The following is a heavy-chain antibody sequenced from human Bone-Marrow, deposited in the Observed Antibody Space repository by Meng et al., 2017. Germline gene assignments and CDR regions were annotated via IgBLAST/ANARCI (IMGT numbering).Heavy chain of an antibody. Sequence: HRAGPGLWNPSQPCSLTRTVFGGSFSSVNHYWSWIRQHPGKGLEYIGYIYYSGSTYYNPSLKSRVIISVDTSKNQFSLRLNSVTAADTAVYYCASLYGDSSVWYLDLWGRGTLVTVSS. D-gene: IGHD4-17*01. CDR3: ASLYGDSSVWYLDL. V-gene: IGHV4-31*03. CDR1: GGSFSSVNHY. J-gene: IGHJ2*01. CDR2: IYYSGST.